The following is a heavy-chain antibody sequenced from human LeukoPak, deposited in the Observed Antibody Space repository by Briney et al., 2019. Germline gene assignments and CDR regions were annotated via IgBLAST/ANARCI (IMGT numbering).Heavy chain of an antibody. J-gene: IGHJ4*02. Sequence: GGSLRLSCAASGFIFSNAWMSWVRQAPGKGLEWVANIMQDGNEKYYVDSVKGRFTVSRDNAKNSLYLQLNSLRVEDTAVYYCASRIVGTPDYFDYWGQGTLVTVSS. CDR2: IMQDGNEK. CDR3: ASRIVGTPDYFDY. V-gene: IGHV3-7*01. D-gene: IGHD1-26*01. CDR1: GFIFSNAW.